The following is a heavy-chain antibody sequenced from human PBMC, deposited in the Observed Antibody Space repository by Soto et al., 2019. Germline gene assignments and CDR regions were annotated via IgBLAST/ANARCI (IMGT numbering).Heavy chain of an antibody. D-gene: IGHD1-26*01. CDR3: AREYSGSAFHV. V-gene: IGHV6-1*01. CDR1: GDSVSSNSAA. CDR2: TYYRSKWYN. J-gene: IGHJ3*01. Sequence: QTLSLPSAISGDSVSSNSAAWNLIRHSPSRGLEWLGRTYYRSKWYNDYAVSLKGRITVNPDTSKNQFSLQLNSLTPEDTAVYCCAREYSGSAFHVWGQGTMVTVSS.